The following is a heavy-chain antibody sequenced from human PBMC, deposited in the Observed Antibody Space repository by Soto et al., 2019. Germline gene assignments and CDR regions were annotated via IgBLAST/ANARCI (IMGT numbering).Heavy chain of an antibody. Sequence: SETLSLTCTVSGGSISSYSWSSIRQPPGKVLEWIGYIYYGGRTNYNPSLKSLVTISADTSKMQVSLKLSSVTAADTAVYFCARGTPSPLIVRSSRGPWFDPWGQGTLVTVSS. D-gene: IGHD2-15*01. CDR2: IYYGGRT. V-gene: IGHV4-59*08. CDR3: ARGTPSPLIVRSSRGPWFDP. CDR1: GGSISSYS. J-gene: IGHJ5*02.